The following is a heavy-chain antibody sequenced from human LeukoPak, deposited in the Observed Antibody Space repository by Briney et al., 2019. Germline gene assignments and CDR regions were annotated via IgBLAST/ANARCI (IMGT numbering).Heavy chain of an antibody. J-gene: IGHJ4*02. D-gene: IGHD3-10*01. CDR3: AKDWDYYGSGSYSDY. V-gene: IGHV3-23*01. Sequence: GVSLRLSCAASGFTFSSYAMRWVRQAPGKGLEWVSSISGSGGSTYYADSVKGRFTVSRDNSKNTLYLQMNSLRAEDTAVYYCAKDWDYYGSGSYSDYWGQGTLVTVSS. CDR1: GFTFSSYA. CDR2: ISGSGGST.